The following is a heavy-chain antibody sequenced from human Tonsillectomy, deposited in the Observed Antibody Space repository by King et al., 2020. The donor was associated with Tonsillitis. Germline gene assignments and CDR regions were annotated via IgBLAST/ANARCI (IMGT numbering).Heavy chain of an antibody. CDR2: ISSSSSYI. V-gene: IGHV3-21*01. CDR1: GFTFSSYS. CDR3: ARDYYDSSEFDY. D-gene: IGHD3-22*01. Sequence: VQLVESGGGLVKPGGSLRLSCAASGFTFSSYSMNWVRQAPGKGLEWVSYISSSSSYIYYADSVKGRFTISRDNAKNSLYLQMNSLRADDTAVYYCARDYYDSSEFDYWGQGTLVTVSS. J-gene: IGHJ4*02.